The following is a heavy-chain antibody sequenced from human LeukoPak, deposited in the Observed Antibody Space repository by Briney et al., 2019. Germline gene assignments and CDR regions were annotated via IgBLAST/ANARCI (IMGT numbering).Heavy chain of an antibody. CDR3: AKGQKRSDSTSSTDY. J-gene: IGHJ4*02. D-gene: IGHD6-6*01. V-gene: IGHV3-23*01. CDR1: GFTFSSYA. Sequence: PGGSLRLSCAASGFTFSSYAMSWVRQAPGKGLEWISSISGTGGSTYYADSAKGRFTISRDNSKNTVYLQMNSLRVEDTALYYCAKGQKRSDSTSSTDYWGQGTLVTVSS. CDR2: ISGTGGST.